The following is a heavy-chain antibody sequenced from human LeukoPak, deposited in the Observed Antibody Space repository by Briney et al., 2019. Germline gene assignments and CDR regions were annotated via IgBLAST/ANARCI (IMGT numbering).Heavy chain of an antibody. CDR2: ISRSGGTT. V-gene: IGHV3-23*01. J-gene: IGHJ3*01. CDR1: GFTFSSYA. Sequence: GGSLRLSCAGSGFTFSSYAMTWVRRAPVKGLEWVSAISRSGGTTYYADSVKGRFTISRDNSKNTLYLQINSLRAEDTAIYYCAKYDVLNGYRAFDFWGQGTMVTVSS. CDR3: AKYDVLNGYRAFDF. D-gene: IGHD3-9*01.